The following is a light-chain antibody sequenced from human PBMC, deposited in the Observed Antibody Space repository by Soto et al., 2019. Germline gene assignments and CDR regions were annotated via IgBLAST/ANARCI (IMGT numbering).Light chain of an antibody. J-gene: IGLJ1*01. V-gene: IGLV2-14*01. CDR3: SSFTSSSPYV. CDR1: SSDVGGYNY. CDR2: EVT. Sequence: QSVLTQPASVSGSPGQSITISCTGTSSDVGGYNYVSWYQQLPGKAPKLMIYEVTNWPAGVSNRFSGSKSGNTASLTISGLQAEDEADYYCSSFTSSSPYVFGTGTKVTVL.